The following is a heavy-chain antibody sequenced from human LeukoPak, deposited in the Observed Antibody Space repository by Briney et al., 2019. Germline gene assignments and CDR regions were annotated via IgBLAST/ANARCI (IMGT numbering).Heavy chain of an antibody. CDR2: ISASGDGS. J-gene: IGHJ4*02. Sequence: GGSLRLSCAASGFTFSSYAINWVRQAPGKGLEWVSRISASGDGSYFALSVKGRFTISRDNFKNTLFLQMNSLRAEDTAVYYCAKATDDYSRRGIDYWGQGTLVTVSS. D-gene: IGHD4-11*01. V-gene: IGHV3-23*01. CDR1: GFTFSSYA. CDR3: AKATDDYSRRGIDY.